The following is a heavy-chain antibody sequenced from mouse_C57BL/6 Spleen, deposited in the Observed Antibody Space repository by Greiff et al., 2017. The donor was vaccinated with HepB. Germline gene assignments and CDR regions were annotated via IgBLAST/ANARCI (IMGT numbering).Heavy chain of an antibody. CDR3: ARHGGLRPYAMDY. Sequence: DVKLVESGGDLVKPGGSLKLSCAASGFTFSSYGMSWVRQTPDKRLEWVATISSGGSYTYYPDSVKGRFTISRDNAKNTLYLQMSSLKSEDTAMYYCARHGGLRPYAMDYWGQGTSVTVSS. D-gene: IGHD2-4*01. CDR2: ISSGGSYT. J-gene: IGHJ4*01. V-gene: IGHV5-6*02. CDR1: GFTFSSYG.